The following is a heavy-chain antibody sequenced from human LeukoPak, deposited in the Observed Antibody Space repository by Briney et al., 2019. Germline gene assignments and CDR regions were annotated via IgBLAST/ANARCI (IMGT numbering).Heavy chain of an antibody. CDR1: GFTFSSYG. D-gene: IGHD6-19*01. CDR3: AKISSGWYGPLDY. J-gene: IGHJ4*02. Sequence: GGSLRLSCTASGFTFSSYGMHWVSQAPGKGLEWVAVISFDGSHKYYADSVKGRFTISRDKSKNTLYLQVNSLRAEDTAVYYCAKISSGWYGPLDYWGQGTLVTVSS. V-gene: IGHV3-30*18. CDR2: ISFDGSHK.